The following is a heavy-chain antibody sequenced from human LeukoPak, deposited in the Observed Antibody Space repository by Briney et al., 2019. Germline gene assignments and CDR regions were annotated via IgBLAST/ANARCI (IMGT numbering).Heavy chain of an antibody. D-gene: IGHD6-19*01. Sequence: ASVKVSLKSSGYTFPSYYSHEVRQAPGQGLEWMGIINPSGGSTSYAQKFQGRVTMTRDTSTGTVYMELSSLRSEDTAVYYCAREDSSGWYVFHYWGQGTLVTVSS. V-gene: IGHV1-46*01. CDR1: GYTFPSYY. CDR2: INPSGGST. J-gene: IGHJ4*02. CDR3: AREDSSGWYVFHY.